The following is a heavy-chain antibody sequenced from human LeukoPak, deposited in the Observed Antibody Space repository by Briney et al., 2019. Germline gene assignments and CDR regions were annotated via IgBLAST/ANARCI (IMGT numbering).Heavy chain of an antibody. CDR2: IYSGGST. Sequence: GESLKISCAASGFTVSSNYMSCVRQAPGKGLEWVSVIYSGGSTYYADSVKGRFTISRDNSKNTLYLQMNSLRAEDTAVYYCARAHYDFWSGSYYFDYWGQGTLVTVSS. J-gene: IGHJ4*02. CDR1: GFTVSSNY. V-gene: IGHV3-53*01. CDR3: ARAHYDFWSGSYYFDY. D-gene: IGHD3-3*01.